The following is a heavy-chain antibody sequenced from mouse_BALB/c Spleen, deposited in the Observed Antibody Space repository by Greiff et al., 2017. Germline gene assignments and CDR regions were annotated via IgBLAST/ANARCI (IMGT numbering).Heavy chain of an antibody. CDR3: ASSFYYDSVAY. CDR1: GFSLTDYG. V-gene: IGHV2-6-5*01. J-gene: IGHJ3*01. D-gene: IGHD2-4*01. CDR2: IWAGGST. Sequence: VQGVESGPGLVAPSQSLSITCTVSGFSLTDYGVSWIRQPPGKGLEWLGVIWAGGSTNYNSALMSRLSISKDNSKSQVFLKMNSLQTDDTAMYYCASSFYYDSVAYWGQGTLVTVSA.